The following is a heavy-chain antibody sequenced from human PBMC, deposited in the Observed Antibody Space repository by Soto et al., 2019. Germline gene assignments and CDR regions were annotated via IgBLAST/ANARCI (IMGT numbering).Heavy chain of an antibody. CDR1: GGSISSGGYY. D-gene: IGHD6-25*01. CDR2: IYYSGST. CDR3: AKSSSGRRRPLDY. J-gene: IGHJ4*02. Sequence: TLSLTCTVSGGSISSGGYYWSWIRQHPGKGLEWIGYIYYSGSTYYNPSLKSRVTISVDTSKNQFSLKLSSVTAADTAVYYCAKSSSGRRRPLDYWGQGTLDTGSS. V-gene: IGHV4-31*03.